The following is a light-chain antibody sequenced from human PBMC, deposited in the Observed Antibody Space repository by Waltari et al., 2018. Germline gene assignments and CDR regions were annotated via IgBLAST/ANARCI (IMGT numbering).Light chain of an antibody. J-gene: IGLJ3*02. Sequence: QSVLTQPPSVSAAPGQKVSISCSGSSFNIGNNFISWYQQFPGTAPKLLIYENNKRPSGIPDRFAGSKSGPSATLEITGLQTGDEADYYCGTWDSRLSAWVFGGGTKLTV. V-gene: IGLV1-51*02. CDR3: GTWDSRLSAWV. CDR2: ENN. CDR1: SFNIGNNF.